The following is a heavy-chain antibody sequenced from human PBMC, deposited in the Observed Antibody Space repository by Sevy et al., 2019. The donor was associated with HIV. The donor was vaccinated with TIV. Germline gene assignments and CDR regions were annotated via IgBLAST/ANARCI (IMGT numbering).Heavy chain of an antibody. J-gene: IGHJ4*02. D-gene: IGHD1-1*01. V-gene: IGHV1-24*01. CDR3: AMGPETGTVYYFDY. CDR2: FDPEDGET. Sequence: ASVKVSCKVSGYTLTELSMHWVRQAPGKGLEWMGGFDPEDGETIYAKKFQGRVTMTEDTSTDTAYMELSSLRSEDTAVYYCAMGPETGTVYYFDYWGQGTLVTVSS. CDR1: GYTLTELS.